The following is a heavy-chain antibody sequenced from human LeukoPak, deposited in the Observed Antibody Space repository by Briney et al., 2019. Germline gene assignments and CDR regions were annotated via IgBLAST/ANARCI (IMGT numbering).Heavy chain of an antibody. CDR3: ARGQMVYAPGWAFDI. V-gene: IGHV3-30-3*01. CDR2: ISYDGSNK. Sequence: PGGSLRLSCAASGFTFSSYAMHWVRQAPGKGLEWVAVISYDGSNKYYADSVKGRFTISRDNSKNTLYLQMNSLRAEDTAVYYCARGQMVYAPGWAFDIWGQGTMVTVSS. D-gene: IGHD2-8*01. CDR1: GFTFSSYA. J-gene: IGHJ3*02.